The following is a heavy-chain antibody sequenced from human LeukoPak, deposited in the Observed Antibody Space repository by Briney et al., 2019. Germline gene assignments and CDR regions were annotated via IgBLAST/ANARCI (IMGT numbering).Heavy chain of an antibody. CDR1: GFTLSSYA. V-gene: IGHV3-30-3*01. D-gene: IGHD1-26*01. CDR2: ISYDGSNK. J-gene: IGHJ4*02. CDR3: ARSSGSYRQYYFDY. Sequence: GGSLRLSCAASGFTLSSYAMHWVRQAPGKGLEWVAVISYDGSNKYYADSVKGRFTISRDNSKNTLYLQMNSLRAEDTAVYYCARSSGSYRQYYFDYWGQGTLVTVSS.